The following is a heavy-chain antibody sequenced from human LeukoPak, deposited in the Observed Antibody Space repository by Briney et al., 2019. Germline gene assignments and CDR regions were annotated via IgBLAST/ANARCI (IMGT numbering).Heavy chain of an antibody. CDR3: ARGRYSYDDFDY. J-gene: IGHJ4*02. V-gene: IGHV3-21*01. D-gene: IGHD6-13*01. CDR2: ISSSSNYI. Sequence: GGSLRLSCAASGFTFSIYSMKWVRQAPGKGLEWVSSISSSSNYIYYADSVKGRFTISRDNAMNSLYLQMNSLRAEDTAVYYGARGRYSYDDFDYWGQGTLVTVSS. CDR1: GFTFSIYS.